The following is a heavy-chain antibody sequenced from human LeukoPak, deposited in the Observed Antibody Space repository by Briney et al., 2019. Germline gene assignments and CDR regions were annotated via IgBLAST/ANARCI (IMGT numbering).Heavy chain of an antibody. D-gene: IGHD2-2*01. V-gene: IGHV5-51*01. CDR3: AREYCSSTSCKVDAFDI. CDR2: IYPGDSDT. J-gene: IGHJ3*02. Sequence: GESLKISCKGSGYSFTSYWIGWVRQMPGKGLEWMGIIYPGDSDTRYSPSFQGQVTISADKSISTAYLQWSSLKASDTAMYYCAREYCSSTSCKVDAFDIWGQGTMVTVSS. CDR1: GYSFTSYW.